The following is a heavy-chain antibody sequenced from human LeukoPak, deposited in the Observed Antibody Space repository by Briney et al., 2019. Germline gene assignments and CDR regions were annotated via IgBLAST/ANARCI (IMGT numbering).Heavy chain of an antibody. D-gene: IGHD4-17*01. J-gene: IGHJ6*02. CDR2: INPNSGGT. CDR1: GYAFTGYY. CDR3: ARPLTTVTSGIFGMDV. Sequence: ASVKVSCKASGYAFTGYYMHWVRQAPGQGLEWMGRINPNSGGTNYAQKFQGRVTMTRDTSISTAYMELSRLRSDDTAVYYCARPLTTVTSGIFGMDVWGQGATVTVSS. V-gene: IGHV1-2*06.